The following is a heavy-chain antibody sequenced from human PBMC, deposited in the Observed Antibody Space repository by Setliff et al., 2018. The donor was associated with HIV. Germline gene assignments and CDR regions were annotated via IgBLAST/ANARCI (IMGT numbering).Heavy chain of an antibody. Sequence: SETLSLTCTVSGGSISSGGYYWGWIRQHPGRGLEWIGSFHYTGGTDYNPSLKSRGSLSLDTPKNQFSLRLNSLTAADTAVYYCARGRYYFEYWGHGTLGTVSS. J-gene: IGHJ4*01. CDR2: FHYTGGT. V-gene: IGHV4-31*03. CDR3: ARGRYYFEY. CDR1: GGSISSGGYY.